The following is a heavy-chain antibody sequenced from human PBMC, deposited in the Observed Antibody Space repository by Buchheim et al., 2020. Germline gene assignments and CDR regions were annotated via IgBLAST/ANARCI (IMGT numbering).Heavy chain of an antibody. CDR3: VKGWGANGGGDS. V-gene: IGHV3-23*01. D-gene: IGHD4-23*01. Sequence: EVQLLDSGGGLVQPGGSLRLSCVASGFTFTTYAMSWVRQAPGKGLEWVSGISGSGGGTYYTDSVQGRFTISRDNFDNTVYLQMNSLTVEDTAVYYCVKGWGANGGGDSWGQGTL. J-gene: IGHJ4*02. CDR1: GFTFTTYA. CDR2: ISGSGGGT.